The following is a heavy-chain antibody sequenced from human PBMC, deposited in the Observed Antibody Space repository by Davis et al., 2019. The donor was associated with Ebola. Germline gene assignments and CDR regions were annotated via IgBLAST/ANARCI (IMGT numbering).Heavy chain of an antibody. CDR3: ALTTYYYYGMDV. CDR1: GFTFSSHW. J-gene: IGHJ6*02. V-gene: IGHV3-53*01. CDR2: IYSGGST. Sequence: PGGSLRLSCVASGFTFSSHWMSWVRQAPGKGLEWVSVIYSGGSTYYADSVKGRFTISRDNSKNTLHLQMNSLRAEDTAVYYCALTTYYYYGMDVWGQGTTVTVSS. D-gene: IGHD4/OR15-4a*01.